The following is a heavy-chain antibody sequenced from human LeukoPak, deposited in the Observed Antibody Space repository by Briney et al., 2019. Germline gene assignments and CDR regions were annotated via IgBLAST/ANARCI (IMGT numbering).Heavy chain of an antibody. CDR1: GFTFSGSA. Sequence: GGSLRLSCAASGFTFSGSAMHWVHQASGKGLEWVGRIRSKANSYATAYAASVKGRFTISRDDSKNTAYLQMNSLKTEDTAVYYCTRPVGATEKWGQGTLVTVSS. D-gene: IGHD1-26*01. CDR3: TRPVGATEK. V-gene: IGHV3-73*01. CDR2: IRSKANSYAT. J-gene: IGHJ4*02.